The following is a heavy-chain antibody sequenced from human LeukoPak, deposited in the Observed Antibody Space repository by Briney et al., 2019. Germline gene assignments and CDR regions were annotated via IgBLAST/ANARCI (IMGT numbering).Heavy chain of an antibody. CDR2: INHSGST. CDR1: GGSFSGYY. Sequence: SETLSLTCAVYGGSFSGYYWSWIRQPPGKGLEWIGEINHSGSTNYNPSLKSRVTISVDTSKNQFSLNLSSVTAADTAVYYCARGKWLDRDWGQGTLVTVSS. CDR3: ARGKWLDRD. V-gene: IGHV4-34*01. J-gene: IGHJ4*02. D-gene: IGHD6-19*01.